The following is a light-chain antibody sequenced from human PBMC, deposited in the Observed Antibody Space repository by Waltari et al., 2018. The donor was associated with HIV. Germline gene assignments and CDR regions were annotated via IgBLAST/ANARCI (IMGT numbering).Light chain of an antibody. CDR2: SNN. CDR3: AAWDDSLNGWV. J-gene: IGLJ3*02. V-gene: IGLV1-44*01. Sequence: QSVLPQPPSASGPPGQRVTISCSGSSSNIGSNTVNWYQQLPGTAPKLPIYSNNQRPAGVPDRFSGSKSGTSASLAISGLQSEDEADYYCAAWDDSLNGWVFGGGTKLTVL. CDR1: SSNIGSNT.